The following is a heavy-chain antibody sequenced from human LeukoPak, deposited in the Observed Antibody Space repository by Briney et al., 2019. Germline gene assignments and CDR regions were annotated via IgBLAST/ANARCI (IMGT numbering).Heavy chain of an antibody. CDR1: GGSISSYY. D-gene: IGHD7-27*01. Sequence: SETLSLTCTVSGGSISSYYWSWIRQPPGKGLEWIGYIYYSGSTNYNPSLKSRVTISVDTSKNQFSLKLSSVTAADTAVYYCAGYYLGYLHDYWGQGTLVTVSS. V-gene: IGHV4-59*01. CDR2: IYYSGST. CDR3: AGYYLGYLHDY. J-gene: IGHJ4*02.